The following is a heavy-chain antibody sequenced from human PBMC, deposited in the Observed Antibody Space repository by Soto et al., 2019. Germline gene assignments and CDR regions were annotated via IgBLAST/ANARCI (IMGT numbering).Heavy chain of an antibody. V-gene: IGHV4-34*01. Sequence: SETLYLTCAVYGGSFSGYYWSWIRQPPGKGLEWIGEINHSGSTNYNPSLKSRVTISVDTSKNQFSLKLSSVTAADTAVYYCARGRDSSSWATYYYYYYGMDVWGQGTTVTVSS. CDR1: GGSFSGYY. CDR3: ARGRDSSSWATYYYYYYGMDV. D-gene: IGHD6-13*01. CDR2: INHSGST. J-gene: IGHJ6*02.